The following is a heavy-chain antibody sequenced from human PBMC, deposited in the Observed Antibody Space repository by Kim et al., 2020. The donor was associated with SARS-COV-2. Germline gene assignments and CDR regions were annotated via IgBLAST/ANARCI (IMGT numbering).Heavy chain of an antibody. CDR3: ARGYFTGSATYTDY. J-gene: IGHJ4*02. D-gene: IGHD3-10*01. CDR2: ICPGGSDV. V-gene: IGHV5-51*01. Sequence: GESLKISCKGSGYSFSSYWIGWVRQMPGKGLEWMGIICPGGSDVRYSPSFQGQVTMSADKSISTAYLQWSSLKASDTAMYYCARGYFTGSATYTDYWGQRTLVTVPP. CDR1: GYSFSSYW.